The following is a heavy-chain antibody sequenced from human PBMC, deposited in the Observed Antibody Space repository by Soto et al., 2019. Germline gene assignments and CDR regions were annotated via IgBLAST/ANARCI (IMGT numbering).Heavy chain of an antibody. J-gene: IGHJ4*02. CDR3: ARAGGLGAVAADY. D-gene: IGHD6-19*01. CDR2: IYHSGST. Sequence: PSETLSLTCAVSGGSISSGGYSWILIRQPPGKGLEWIGYIYHSGSTCYNPSLKSRVTISVDRSKNQFSLKLSSVTAADTAVYYCARAGGLGAVAADYWGQGTLVTVSS. CDR1: GGSISSGGYS. V-gene: IGHV4-30-2*01.